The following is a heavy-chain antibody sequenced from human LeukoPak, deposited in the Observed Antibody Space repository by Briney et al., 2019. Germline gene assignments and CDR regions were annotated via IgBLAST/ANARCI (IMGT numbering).Heavy chain of an antibody. Sequence: GGSLRLSCAASGFTFSSYAMSWVRQAPGRGLEWVSAISGSGVSTYYADSVKGRFTISRDNSKNRLHLQMNSLRAEDTAVYYCAKAGDAWGYNSPLGGRFDYWGQGTLVTVSS. CDR1: GFTFSSYA. CDR2: ISGSGVST. CDR3: AKAGDAWGYNSPLGGRFDY. J-gene: IGHJ4*02. D-gene: IGHD5-24*01. V-gene: IGHV3-23*01.